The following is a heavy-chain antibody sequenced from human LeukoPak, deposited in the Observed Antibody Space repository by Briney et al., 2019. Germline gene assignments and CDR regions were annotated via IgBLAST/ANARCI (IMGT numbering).Heavy chain of an antibody. CDR1: GYTFTGYY. V-gene: IGHV1-2*02. D-gene: IGHD6-6*01. CDR3: ARLETLGSSIGDY. Sequence: ASVKVSCKASGYTFTGYYMHWVRQAPGQGLEWMGWINPNSGGTNYAQKFQGRVTMTRDTSISTAYMELSRLRSDDTAVYYCARLETLGSSIGDYWGQGTPVTVSS. J-gene: IGHJ4*02. CDR2: INPNSGGT.